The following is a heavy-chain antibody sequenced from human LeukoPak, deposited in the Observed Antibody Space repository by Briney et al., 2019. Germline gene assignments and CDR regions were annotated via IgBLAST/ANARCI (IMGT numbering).Heavy chain of an antibody. CDR1: GFTFSSYG. V-gene: IGHV3-30*18. Sequence: GGSLRLSCAASGFTFSSYGMHWVRQAPGKGLEWVAVISYDGSNKYYVDSVKGRFTISRDNPKNTLYLQMNSLRAEDTAVYYCAKDQAIGRDGYNSLRYYFDYWGQGTLVTVSS. D-gene: IGHD5-24*01. J-gene: IGHJ4*02. CDR3: AKDQAIGRDGYNSLRYYFDY. CDR2: ISYDGSNK.